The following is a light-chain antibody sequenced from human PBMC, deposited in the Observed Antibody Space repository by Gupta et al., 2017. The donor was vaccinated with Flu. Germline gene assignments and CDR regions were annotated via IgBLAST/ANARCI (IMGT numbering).Light chain of an antibody. Sequence: QSVLTQPPSVSGAPGQRVSITCTGSGSNIGTNSVHWYQQIPGTAPRHLIYTNSRRPPGVPDRFSASKSGTSASLTISELQSEDEAEYYCATWDGSLNGVVFGGGTKLTVV. J-gene: IGLJ2*01. CDR2: TNS. CDR1: GSNIGTNS. V-gene: IGLV1-44*01. CDR3: ATWDGSLNGVV.